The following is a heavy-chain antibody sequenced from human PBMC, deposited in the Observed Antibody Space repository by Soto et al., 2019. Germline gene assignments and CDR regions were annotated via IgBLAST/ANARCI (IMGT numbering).Heavy chain of an antibody. Sequence: EVQLVESGGGLVKPGGSLRLSCAASGFTFSNAWMNSVRQAPGKGLEWVGRIKSKTDGGTTDYAAPVKGRFTISRDDSNNTLYLQMNSLKTEDTAVYYCTTDPLTTVTMADYWGQGTLVTVSS. CDR2: IKSKTDGGTT. V-gene: IGHV3-15*07. CDR3: TTDPLTTVTMADY. J-gene: IGHJ4*02. CDR1: GFTFSNAW. D-gene: IGHD4-4*01.